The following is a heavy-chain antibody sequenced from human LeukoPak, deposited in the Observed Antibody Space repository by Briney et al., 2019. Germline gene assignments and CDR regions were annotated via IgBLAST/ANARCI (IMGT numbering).Heavy chain of an antibody. Sequence: ASVKVSCKASGYTFTGYYMHWVRQAPGQGLEWMGWINPNSGGTNYAQKFQGWVTMTRDTSISTAHMELSRLRSDDTAVYYCARASRLIAVAGRVDYYYYYGMDVWGQGTTVTVSS. J-gene: IGHJ6*02. CDR3: ARASRLIAVAGRVDYYYYYGMDV. CDR2: INPNSGGT. CDR1: GYTFTGYY. D-gene: IGHD6-19*01. V-gene: IGHV1-2*04.